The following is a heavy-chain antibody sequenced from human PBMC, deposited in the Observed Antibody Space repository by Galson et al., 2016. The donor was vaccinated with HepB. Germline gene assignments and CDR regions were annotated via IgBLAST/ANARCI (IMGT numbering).Heavy chain of an antibody. CDR1: GFTFSTYG. CDR2: INNDGSSI. V-gene: IGHV3-74*01. J-gene: IGHJ6*04. D-gene: IGHD2-15*01. Sequence: SLRLSCAASGFTFSTYGMHWVRQAPGKGLVSVSRINNDGSSINYVDSVKGRFTSSRDNAKNTLFLQMNSLRAEDTAVYYCARDLVEFCSGSSCQRGGMDVWGKGTTVTVSS. CDR3: ARDLVEFCSGSSCQRGGMDV.